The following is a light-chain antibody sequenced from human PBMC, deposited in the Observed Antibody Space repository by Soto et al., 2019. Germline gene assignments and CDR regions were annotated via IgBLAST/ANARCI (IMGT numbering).Light chain of an antibody. Sequence: EIVLTQSPGTLSLSPGERATLSCRASQSVSSRYLVWYQQKPGQAPRLLIYAASSRATGIPDRFSGSGSGTDFTLTISRLEPEDFAVYYCQQYDSSLYTFGQGTKLEIK. CDR2: AAS. CDR3: QQYDSSLYT. V-gene: IGKV3-20*01. J-gene: IGKJ2*01. CDR1: QSVSSRY.